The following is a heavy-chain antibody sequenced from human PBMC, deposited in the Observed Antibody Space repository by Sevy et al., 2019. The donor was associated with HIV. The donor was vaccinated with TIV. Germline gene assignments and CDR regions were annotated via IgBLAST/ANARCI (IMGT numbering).Heavy chain of an antibody. Sequence: ASVKVSCKASGYTFTSYGISWVRQAPGQGLEWMGWNSAYNGNTNYAQKLQGRVTMTTDTSTSTAYMELRSLRSDDTAVYYCARVKISLAEILDEYWGQGTLVTVSS. CDR2: NSAYNGNT. CDR1: GYTFTSYG. J-gene: IGHJ4*02. V-gene: IGHV1-18*01. D-gene: IGHD2-15*01. CDR3: ARVKISLAEILDEY.